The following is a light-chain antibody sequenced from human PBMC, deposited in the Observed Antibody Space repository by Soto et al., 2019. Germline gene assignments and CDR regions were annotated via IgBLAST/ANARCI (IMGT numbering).Light chain of an antibody. V-gene: IGKV3-20*01. J-gene: IGKJ2*01. Sequence: EIVLTQSPGTLSSSLGERATLSCRASQSLSSGQLVWYQQKPGQAPRLLIYGGSIRATGIPRRFSGRGCGKEFTLTTSRLEPEDVAVYDFQQYGTSHRTFVQGTTLEMK. CDR1: QSLSSGQ. CDR2: GGS. CDR3: QQYGTSHRT.